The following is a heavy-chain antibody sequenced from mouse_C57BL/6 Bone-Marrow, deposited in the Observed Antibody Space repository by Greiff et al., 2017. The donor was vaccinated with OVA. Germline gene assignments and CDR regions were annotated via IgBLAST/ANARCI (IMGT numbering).Heavy chain of an antibody. J-gene: IGHJ4*01. CDR3: PAYYSNRNWYYYAMDY. Sequence: EVQLQESGGGLVQPGGSMKLSCAASGFTFSDAWMDWVRQSPEKGLEWVAEIRNKANNHATYYAESVKGRFTISRDDSKSSVYLQMNSLRAEDTGIYYCPAYYSNRNWYYYAMDYWGQGTSVTVSS. D-gene: IGHD2-5*01. V-gene: IGHV6-6*01. CDR1: GFTFSDAW. CDR2: IRNKANNHAT.